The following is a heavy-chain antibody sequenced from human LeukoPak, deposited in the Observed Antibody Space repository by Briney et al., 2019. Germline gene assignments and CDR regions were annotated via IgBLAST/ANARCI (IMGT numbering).Heavy chain of an antibody. D-gene: IGHD3-22*01. Sequence: GASVKVSCKASGYTFTSYDINWVRQATGQGLKWMGWMNPNSGNTGYAQKFQGRVTITRNTSISTAYMELSSLRSEDTAVYYCARGPYYYDSSGYYYAEYFQHWGQGTLVTVSS. V-gene: IGHV1-8*03. CDR2: MNPNSGNT. J-gene: IGHJ1*01. CDR3: ARGPYYYDSSGYYYAEYFQH. CDR1: GYTFTSYD.